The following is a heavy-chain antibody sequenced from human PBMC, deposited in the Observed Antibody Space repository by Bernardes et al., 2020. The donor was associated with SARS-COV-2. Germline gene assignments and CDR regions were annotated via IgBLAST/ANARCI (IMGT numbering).Heavy chain of an antibody. V-gene: IGHV3-74*01. Sequence: GGSLRLSREASGFTFSRYWMHWVRQAPGKGLVWVSRINTDGSNTNYADSVKGRFTISRDNARNTVSLQMDGLRAEDTAVYFCARDQSHSGSPGPDYWGQGSLVTVSS. J-gene: IGHJ4*02. CDR1: GFTFSRYW. CDR2: INTDGSNT. D-gene: IGHD6-6*01. CDR3: ARDQSHSGSPGPDY.